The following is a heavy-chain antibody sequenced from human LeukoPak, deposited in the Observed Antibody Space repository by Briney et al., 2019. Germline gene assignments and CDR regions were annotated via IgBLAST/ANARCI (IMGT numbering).Heavy chain of an antibody. Sequence: SQTLSLTCTVSGGSISSYYWSWIRQPPGKGLELIGFICYSGSTSYNPSLKSRVTISVDTPKSQFSLKLSSVIAADTAVYYCARRAYSSGFDYIDYWGQGTLVTVSS. CDR2: ICYSGST. V-gene: IGHV4-59*08. J-gene: IGHJ4*02. CDR1: GGSISSYY. CDR3: ARRAYSSGFDYIDY. D-gene: IGHD6-19*01.